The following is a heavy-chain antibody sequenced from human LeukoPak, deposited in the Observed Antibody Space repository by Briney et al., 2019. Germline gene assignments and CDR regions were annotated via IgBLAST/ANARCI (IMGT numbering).Heavy chain of an antibody. D-gene: IGHD2-15*01. V-gene: IGHV4-59*08. Sequence: PSETLSLTCTVSGGSINSYYWSWIRQPPGKGLEWIGYIYYSGSTSYSPSLKGRVTFSVDSSKNQFSLKVASVTAADTAVYYCARQAQCSGATCNPFDFWGQGTLVTVSS. CDR2: IYYSGST. J-gene: IGHJ4*01. CDR1: GGSINSYY. CDR3: ARQAQCSGATCNPFDF.